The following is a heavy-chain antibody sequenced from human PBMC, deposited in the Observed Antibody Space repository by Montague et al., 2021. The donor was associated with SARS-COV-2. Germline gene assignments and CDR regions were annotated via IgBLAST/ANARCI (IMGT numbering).Heavy chain of an antibody. CDR2: IYHSGST. V-gene: IGHV4-38-2*02. J-gene: IGHJ5*02. Sequence: SETLSLTCTVSGYSISSGYYWGWIRQPPGKGLEWIGSIYHSGSTYYNPSLKSRVTISVDTSKNQFSLKLSSVTAADTAVYYGARDCYDYGSGSYQRWFDPWGQGTLVTVSS. CDR1: GYSISSGYY. CDR3: ARDCYDYGSGSYQRWFDP. D-gene: IGHD3-10*01.